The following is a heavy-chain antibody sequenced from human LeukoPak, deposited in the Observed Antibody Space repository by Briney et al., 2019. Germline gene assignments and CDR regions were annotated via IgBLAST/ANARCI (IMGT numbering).Heavy chain of an antibody. CDR2: ISYDGSNK. CDR1: GFGFSSYA. Sequence: GGSLRLSCAASGFGFSSYAMHWVRQAPGKGLEWVAVISYDGSNKYYADSVKGRFTISRDNSKNTLYLQMNSLRAEDTAVYYCAKDPYFDYWGQGTLVTVSS. V-gene: IGHV3-30-3*01. J-gene: IGHJ4*02. CDR3: AKDPYFDY.